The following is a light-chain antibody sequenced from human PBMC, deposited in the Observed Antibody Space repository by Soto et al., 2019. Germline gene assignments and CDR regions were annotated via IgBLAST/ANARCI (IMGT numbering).Light chain of an antibody. Sequence: EIVLPQSPGTLSLSPGERATLSCRASQSISTYLAWYQQKPGQAPRLLIYGVSSRAAGIPDRFSGSGSGTDFTLTISRLEPEDFAVFYCQQYGSSLPWTFGQGTKVDI. CDR2: GVS. J-gene: IGKJ1*01. CDR1: QSISTY. V-gene: IGKV3-20*01. CDR3: QQYGSSLPWT.